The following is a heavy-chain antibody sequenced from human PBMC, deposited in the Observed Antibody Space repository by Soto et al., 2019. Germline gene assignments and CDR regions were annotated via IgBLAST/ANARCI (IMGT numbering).Heavy chain of an antibody. Sequence: QVQLQESGPGLVKPSGTLSLTCAVSGGYISSSNWWSWVRQPPGKGLEWIGEIYHSGSTNYNPSLKSRVTISVDKSKNQFYLKLSSVTAAYTAVYYCARVVGGYYYGMDVWGQGTTVTVSS. CDR1: GGYISSSNW. CDR2: IYHSGST. CDR3: ARVVGGYYYGMDV. D-gene: IGHD2-2*01. V-gene: IGHV4-4*02. J-gene: IGHJ6*02.